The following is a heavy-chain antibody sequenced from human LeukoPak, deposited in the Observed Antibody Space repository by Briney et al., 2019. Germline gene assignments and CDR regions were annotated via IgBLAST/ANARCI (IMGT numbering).Heavy chain of an antibody. CDR1: GFTFSSYE. Sequence: GGSLRLSCAASGFTFSSYEMNWVRQAPGKGLEWVSYISSSGSTIYYADSVKGRFTISRDNAKNSLYLQMNSLRAEDTAVYYCARDYYGNYDILTGYYYYYYYMDVWGKGTTVTISS. CDR2: ISSSGSTI. CDR3: ARDYYGNYDILTGYYYYYYYMDV. D-gene: IGHD3-9*01. J-gene: IGHJ6*03. V-gene: IGHV3-48*03.